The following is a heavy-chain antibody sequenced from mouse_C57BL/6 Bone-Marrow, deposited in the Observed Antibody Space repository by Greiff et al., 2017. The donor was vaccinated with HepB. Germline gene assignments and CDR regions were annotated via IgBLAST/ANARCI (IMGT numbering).Heavy chain of an antibody. Sequence: VKLQESGAELARPGASVKLSCKASGYTFTSYGISWVKQRTGQGLEWIGEIYPRSGNTYYNEKFKGKATLTADKSSSTAYMELRSLTSEDSAVYFCARRGLRRGGFAYWGQGTLVTVSA. CDR3: ARRGLRRGGFAY. J-gene: IGHJ3*01. CDR1: GYTFTSYG. CDR2: IYPRSGNT. D-gene: IGHD2-2*01. V-gene: IGHV1-81*01.